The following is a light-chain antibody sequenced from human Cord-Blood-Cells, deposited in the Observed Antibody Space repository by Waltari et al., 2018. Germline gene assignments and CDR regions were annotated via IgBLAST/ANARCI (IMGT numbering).Light chain of an antibody. V-gene: IGLV3-9*01. Sequence: SYELTQPLSVSVALGQTARITCGGNNIGSKNVHWYQQKPGQAPVLVIYRDSNRPSGTPARFSGSNSGNTATLTISRAQAGEEADYYCQVWDSSTAVFGGGTKLTVL. CDR3: QVWDSSTAV. CDR1: NIGSKN. CDR2: RDS. J-gene: IGLJ3*02.